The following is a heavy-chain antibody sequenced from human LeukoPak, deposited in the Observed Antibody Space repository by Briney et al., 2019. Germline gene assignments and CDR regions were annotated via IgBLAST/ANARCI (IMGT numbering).Heavy chain of an antibody. Sequence: SETLSLTCTVSGGSISSYYWSWIRQPPGKGLEWIGYIYYSGSTNYNPSLKSRVTISVDTSKTQFSLKLSSVTAADTAVYYCARLRSSSTSMRYFDWFDAFDIWGQGTMVTVSS. CDR2: IYYSGST. D-gene: IGHD3-9*01. V-gene: IGHV4-59*08. J-gene: IGHJ3*02. CDR1: GGSISSYY. CDR3: ARLRSSSTSMRYFDWFDAFDI.